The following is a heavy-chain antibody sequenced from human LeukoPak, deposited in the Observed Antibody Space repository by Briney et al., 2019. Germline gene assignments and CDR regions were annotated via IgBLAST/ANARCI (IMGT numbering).Heavy chain of an antibody. CDR2: IFYSGGS. D-gene: IGHD2-2*01. CDR1: GDSISLYY. J-gene: IGHJ3*02. CDR3: ARLGSTFDI. Sequence: SETLSLTCTVSGDSISLYYWSWIRQPPGKGLEWIGYIFYSGGSNYNPSLKSRVTISVDTSKNHFSLKLSSVTAADTAVYYCARLGSTFDIWGQGTMVTVSS. V-gene: IGHV4-59*08.